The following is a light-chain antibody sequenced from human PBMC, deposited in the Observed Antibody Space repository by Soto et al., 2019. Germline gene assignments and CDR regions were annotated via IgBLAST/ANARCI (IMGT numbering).Light chain of an antibody. J-gene: IGKJ1*01. CDR3: QHYNSYSEA. CDR1: QTISSW. CDR2: KAS. V-gene: IGKV1-5*03. Sequence: DIQMTPSPSPLSASLGDRVTIPFRASQTISSWLAWYQQKPGKAPKLLIYKASTLKSGVPSRFSGSGSGTEFTLTISSLQPDDFATYYCQHYNSYSEAFGQGTKVDIK.